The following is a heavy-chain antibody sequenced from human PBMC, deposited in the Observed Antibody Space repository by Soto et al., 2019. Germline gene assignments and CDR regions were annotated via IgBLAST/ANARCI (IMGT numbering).Heavy chain of an antibody. Sequence: ASMKVFCNASGYTFTRYGISWVRQAPGHGLEWIRWISGYNGDTNYAQKFQDRVSMIIDTSTGTAYMELRSLISDDTAIYYCAKNGQPPYYYYGLDVWGQGT. CDR1: GYTFTRYG. V-gene: IGHV1-18*01. D-gene: IGHD2-8*01. CDR3: AKNGQPPYYYYGLDV. CDR2: ISGYNGDT. J-gene: IGHJ6*02.